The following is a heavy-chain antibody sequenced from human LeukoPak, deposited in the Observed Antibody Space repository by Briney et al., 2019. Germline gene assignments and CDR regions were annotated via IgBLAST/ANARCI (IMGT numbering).Heavy chain of an antibody. CDR3: ARDTLYVGYSQAY. CDR2: ISSSSSTI. V-gene: IGHV3-48*01. J-gene: IGHJ4*02. Sequence: PGGSLRLSCAASGFTFSSYSMNWVRQAPGKGLEWVSYISSSSSTIYYADSVKGRFTISRDNAKNSLYLQMNSLRAEDTAVYYCARDTLYVGYSQAYWGQGTLVTVSS. D-gene: IGHD3-22*01. CDR1: GFTFSSYS.